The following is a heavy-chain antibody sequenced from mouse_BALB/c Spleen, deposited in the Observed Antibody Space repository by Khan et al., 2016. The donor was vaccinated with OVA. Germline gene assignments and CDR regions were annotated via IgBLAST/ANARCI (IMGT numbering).Heavy chain of an antibody. Sequence: QVQLKQSGPELVKPGSSMKMSCKASGYTFTDYVLNWVKQRPGQGLEWIGQIFPGSGDTYYNERFKDKATLTADKSSNTVYMQLCSLTSEDSAVYFCASSGYGSLVYWGQGTTLTVSS. CDR1: GYTFTDYV. CDR3: ASSGYGSLVY. CDR2: IFPGSGDT. J-gene: IGHJ2*01. V-gene: IGHV1-77*01. D-gene: IGHD1-1*01.